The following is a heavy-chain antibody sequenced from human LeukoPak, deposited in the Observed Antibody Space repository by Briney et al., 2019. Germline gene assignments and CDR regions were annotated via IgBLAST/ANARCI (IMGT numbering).Heavy chain of an antibody. Sequence: GESLKISCKGSGYSFINYWIGWVRQMPGKGLEWMGIIYPGDSDTRYSPSFQGQVTISADKSISTAYLQWSSLKASDTAMYYCARPIRYCSSTSCNIDAFDIWGQGTMVTVSS. J-gene: IGHJ3*02. CDR2: IYPGDSDT. D-gene: IGHD2-2*02. V-gene: IGHV5-51*01. CDR1: GYSFINYW. CDR3: ARPIRYCSSTSCNIDAFDI.